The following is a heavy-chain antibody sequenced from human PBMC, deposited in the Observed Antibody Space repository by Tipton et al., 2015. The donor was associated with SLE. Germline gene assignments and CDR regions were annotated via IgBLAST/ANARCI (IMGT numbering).Heavy chain of an antibody. CDR2: INTDGRTT. V-gene: IGHV3-74*01. J-gene: IGHJ4*02. CDR1: GFTFSSYW. Sequence: SLRLSCAASGFTFSSYWMHWVRQAPGKGLVWVSRINTDGRTTTYADSVKGRFTISRDNAKNTLYLQMNSLRAEDTAVYYCARGSSWPGVDYWGQGTLVTVSS. D-gene: IGHD6-13*01. CDR3: ARGSSWPGVDY.